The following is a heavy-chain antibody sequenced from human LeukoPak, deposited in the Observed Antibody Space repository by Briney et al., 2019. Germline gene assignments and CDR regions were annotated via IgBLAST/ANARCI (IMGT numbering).Heavy chain of an antibody. CDR3: ARGKNSYSFGSYFDY. CDR1: GYSFTSYW. J-gene: IGHJ4*02. V-gene: IGHV5-51*01. D-gene: IGHD5-18*01. CDR2: IYPGDSDT. Sequence: ESLKISCQGSGYSFTSYWIGWVRQMPGKGLEWMGIIYPGDSDTRYSPSFQGQVTISADKSISTAYLQWSSLKASDTAMYYCARGKNSYSFGSYFDYWGQGTLVTVSS.